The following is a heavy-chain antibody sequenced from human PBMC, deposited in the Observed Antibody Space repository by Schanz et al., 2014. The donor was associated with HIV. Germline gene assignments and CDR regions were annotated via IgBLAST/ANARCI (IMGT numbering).Heavy chain of an antibody. CDR1: GDTLDNYV. CDR3: ARRGPIAAIDFSLDP. V-gene: IGHV1-69*01. J-gene: IGHJ5*02. D-gene: IGHD6-13*01. Sequence: QVQLVQSGAEVKKPGSSVKVSCKASGDTLDNYVISWVRQAPGQGPEWMGGILRFSGTPSYAQKFQDRVTITADESTSTAYMELSSLRSGDTAVYYCARRGPIAAIDFSLDPWGQGTLVTVSS. CDR2: ILRFSGTP.